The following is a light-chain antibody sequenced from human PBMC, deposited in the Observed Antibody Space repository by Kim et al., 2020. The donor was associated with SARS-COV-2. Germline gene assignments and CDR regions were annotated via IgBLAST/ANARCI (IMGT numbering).Light chain of an antibody. CDR1: SSDVGIYNY. CDR3: VSYTSSITLV. J-gene: IGLJ2*01. Sequence: GQSITISCTGTSSDVGIYNYVSCYQQRPDKAPKRFIYDVANRPAGVSDRFSGSKSGNTASLTISGLQSYDEADYYCVSYTSSITLVFGGGTK. V-gene: IGLV2-14*03. CDR2: DVA.